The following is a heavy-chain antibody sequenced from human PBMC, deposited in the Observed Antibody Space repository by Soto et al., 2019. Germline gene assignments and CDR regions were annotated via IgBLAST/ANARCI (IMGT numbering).Heavy chain of an antibody. CDR1: GGSFSGYY. CDR3: ASRMGSGRYYFDY. Sequence: SETLSLTCAIYGGSFSGYYWSWIRQSPGKGLEWIGEINHSGSTNYNPSLKSRVTISIDTSKNQFSLNLNSVTAADTAVFYCASRMGSGRYYFDYWGQGTLVTVSS. D-gene: IGHD3-10*01. CDR2: INHSGST. V-gene: IGHV4-34*01. J-gene: IGHJ4*02.